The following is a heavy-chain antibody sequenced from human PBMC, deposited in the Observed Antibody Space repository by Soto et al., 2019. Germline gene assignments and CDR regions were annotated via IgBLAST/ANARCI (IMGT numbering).Heavy chain of an antibody. Sequence: EVQLLESGGGLVQPGGSLRLSCAASGFTFSSYAMSWVRQAPGKGLEWVSVISGSGGYTYHADSVKGRFTISRDNSKNTLYRQMNSLRAEDTAVYYCAKDKSPYSSSWFGFDYWGQGSLVTVSS. D-gene: IGHD6-13*01. CDR2: ISGSGGYT. V-gene: IGHV3-23*01. CDR3: AKDKSPYSSSWFGFDY. J-gene: IGHJ4*02. CDR1: GFTFSSYA.